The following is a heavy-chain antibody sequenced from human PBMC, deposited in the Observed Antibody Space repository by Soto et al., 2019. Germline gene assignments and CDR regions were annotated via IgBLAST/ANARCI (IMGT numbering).Heavy chain of an antibody. CDR1: GFTFSSYA. Sequence: GGSLRLSCAASGFTFSSYAMSWVRQAPGKGLEWVSAISGSGGSTYYADSVKGRFTISRDNSKNTLYLQMNSLRAEDTAVYYCAKDPYYDSSGYDYYWGQGTLVTFSS. J-gene: IGHJ4*02. V-gene: IGHV3-23*01. CDR2: ISGSGGST. CDR3: AKDPYYDSSGYDYY. D-gene: IGHD3-22*01.